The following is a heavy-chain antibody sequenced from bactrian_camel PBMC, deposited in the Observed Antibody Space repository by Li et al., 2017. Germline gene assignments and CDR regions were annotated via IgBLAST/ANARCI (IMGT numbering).Heavy chain of an antibody. J-gene: IGHJ4*01. V-gene: IGHV3S40*01. Sequence: DVQLVESGGGLVQPGGSLRLSCAASGFTFSSYSMSWVRQAPGKGLEWVSGLHNDGGTTYYADSVKGRFAISRDNAKNTVYLQMHSLKLEDTAMYYCAADFGPYCSGSYLARQANFEGQGTQVTVS. CDR1: GFTFSSYS. D-gene: IGHD2*01. CDR2: LHNDGGTT.